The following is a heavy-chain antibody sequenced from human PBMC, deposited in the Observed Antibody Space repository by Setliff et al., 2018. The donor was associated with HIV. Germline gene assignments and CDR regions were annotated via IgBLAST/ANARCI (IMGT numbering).Heavy chain of an antibody. CDR3: ARTRGYTYGYIDS. J-gene: IGHJ4*02. CDR1: GDSTSSSSSY. D-gene: IGHD5-18*01. CDR2: IYYSGST. Sequence: SETLSLTCTVSGDSTSSSSSYWGWIRQPPGKGLEWIGSIYYSGSTYYNPSLKSRVTISVDTSKNQFSLKLNSVTAADTAVYYCARTRGYTYGYIDSWAQGTLVTV. V-gene: IGHV4-39*01.